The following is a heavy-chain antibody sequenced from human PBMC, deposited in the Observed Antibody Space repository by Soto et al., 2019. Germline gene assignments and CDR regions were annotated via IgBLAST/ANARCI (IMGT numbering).Heavy chain of an antibody. Sequence: PSETLSLTCTVSGASISSSGYYWGWIRQPPGKGVEWIGTIYYSGSTYYNPSPKSRVTISVDTSKNQFSLKLSSVTAADTAVYYCARQFSVYGASARYFDFWGQRTLLTVSS. CDR3: ARQFSVYGASARYFDF. CDR1: GASISSSGYY. CDR2: IYYSGST. V-gene: IGHV4-39*01. D-gene: IGHD4-17*01. J-gene: IGHJ4*01.